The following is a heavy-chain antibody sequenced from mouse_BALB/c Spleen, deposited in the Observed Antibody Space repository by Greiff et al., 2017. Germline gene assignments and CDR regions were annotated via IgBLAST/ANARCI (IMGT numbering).Heavy chain of an antibody. CDR1: GFTFSNYW. V-gene: IGHV6-6*02. CDR3: TKYDYDRAWFAY. CDR2: IRLKSNNYAT. Sequence: EVKLMESGGGLVQPGGSMKLSCVASGFTFSNYWMNWVRQSPEKGLEWVAEIRLKSNNYATHYAESVKGRFTISRDDSKSSVYLQMNNLRAEDTGIYYCTKYDYDRAWFAYWGQGTLVTVSA. D-gene: IGHD2-4*01. J-gene: IGHJ3*01.